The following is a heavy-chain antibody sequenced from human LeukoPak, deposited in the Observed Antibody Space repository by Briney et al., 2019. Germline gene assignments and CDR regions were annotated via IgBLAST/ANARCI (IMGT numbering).Heavy chain of an antibody. CDR3: AKVAAAGTLYFQH. V-gene: IGHV3-11*01. D-gene: IGHD6-13*01. Sequence: PGGSLRLSCAASGFTFSDYYMSWIRQAPGKGLEWVSYISSSGSTIYYADSVKGRFTISRDNAKNSLYLQMNSLRAEDTAVYYCAKVAAAGTLYFQHWGQGTLVTVSS. CDR2: ISSSGSTI. J-gene: IGHJ1*01. CDR1: GFTFSDYY.